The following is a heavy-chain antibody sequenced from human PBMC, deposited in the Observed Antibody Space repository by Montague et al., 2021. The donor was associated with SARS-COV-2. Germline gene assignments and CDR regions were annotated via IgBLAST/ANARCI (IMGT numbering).Heavy chain of an antibody. J-gene: IGHJ6*02. CDR1: GGSFSGYY. V-gene: IGHV4-34*01. Sequence: SETLSLTCAVYGGSFSGYYWSWIRQPPGKGLEWIGEINHRGSTNYNPSLKSRVTISVDTSKNQFSLKLSSVTAADTAVYYCARVRYYGSGTSLGMDVWGQGTTVAVS. CDR3: ARVRYYGSGTSLGMDV. CDR2: INHRGST. D-gene: IGHD3-10*01.